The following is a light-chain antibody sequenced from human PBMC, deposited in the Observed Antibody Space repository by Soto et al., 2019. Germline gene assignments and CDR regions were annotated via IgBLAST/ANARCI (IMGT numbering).Light chain of an antibody. CDR3: SSYAGSNNLV. Sequence: QSALTQPPSASGSPGQSVTISCTGTSSDVGGYNYVSWYQQHPGKAPKLMIYEVSKRPSGVPDRLSGSKSGNTASLNVSGLQAEDEADYYCSSYAGSNNLVFGGGTKVTVL. CDR1: SSDVGGYNY. V-gene: IGLV2-8*01. CDR2: EVS. J-gene: IGLJ3*02.